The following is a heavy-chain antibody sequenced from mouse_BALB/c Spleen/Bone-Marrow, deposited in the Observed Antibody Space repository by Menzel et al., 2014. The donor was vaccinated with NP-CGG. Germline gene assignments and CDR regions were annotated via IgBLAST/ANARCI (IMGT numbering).Heavy chain of an antibody. CDR3: ARGGGHYFDY. CDR1: GYTFTSYI. J-gene: IGHJ2*01. V-gene: IGHV1-14*01. Sequence: VQLQQSGPELVKPGASVKMSCKASGYTFTSYILHWVKQKPGQGLEWIGYINPYNDGTKYNEKFKGKATLTSDKFSSATYMELSSLTSEDSAVYYCARGGGHYFDYWGQGTTLTVS. CDR2: INPYNDGT.